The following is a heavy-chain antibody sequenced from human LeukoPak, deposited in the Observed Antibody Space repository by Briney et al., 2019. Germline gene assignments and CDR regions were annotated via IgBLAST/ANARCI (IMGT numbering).Heavy chain of an antibody. CDR1: GFTFSSYA. Sequence: GGSLRLSCVASGFTFSSYAMHWVRQAPGKRLEYVSAISSNGGSTFYANSVKGRFTISRHNSMNTLFLQMGSLRAVDMAVYYCARDRDGYNAFDLWGQGTMVTVSS. CDR2: ISSNGGST. D-gene: IGHD5-24*01. J-gene: IGHJ3*01. V-gene: IGHV3-64*01. CDR3: ARDRDGYNAFDL.